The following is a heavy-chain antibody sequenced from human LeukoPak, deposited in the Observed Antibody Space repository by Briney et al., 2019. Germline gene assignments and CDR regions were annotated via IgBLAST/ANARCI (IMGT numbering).Heavy chain of an antibody. Sequence: SETLSLTCTVSGVSISSYYWSWIRQPPGKGLEWIGCISYSGSSTYNPSRKSRVTISVDTSKNQFSLKVTSVTAADTAVYYCARGVTTGLDWFDPWGQGTLVTVSS. V-gene: IGHV4-59*01. CDR2: ISYSGSS. D-gene: IGHD2-21*02. J-gene: IGHJ5*02. CDR1: GVSISSYY. CDR3: ARGVTTGLDWFDP.